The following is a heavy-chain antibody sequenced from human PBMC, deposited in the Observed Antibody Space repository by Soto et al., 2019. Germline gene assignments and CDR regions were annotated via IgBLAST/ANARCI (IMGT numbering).Heavy chain of an antibody. Sequence: LRLSCADSGFTVSSNYMSWVRQAPGKGLEWVSVIYSVGSTYYADSVKGRFTISRDNSKNTLYLQMNSLRAEDTAVYYCARGYYYDSSGSDFDYWGQGTLVTVSS. CDR2: IYSVGST. CDR3: ARGYYYDSSGSDFDY. CDR1: GFTVSSNY. J-gene: IGHJ4*02. V-gene: IGHV3-53*01. D-gene: IGHD3-22*01.